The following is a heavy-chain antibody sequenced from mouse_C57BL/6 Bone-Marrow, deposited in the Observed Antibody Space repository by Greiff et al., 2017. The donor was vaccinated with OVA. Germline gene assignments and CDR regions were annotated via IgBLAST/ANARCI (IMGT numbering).Heavy chain of an antibody. V-gene: IGHV5-17*01. J-gene: IGHJ4*01. CDR1: GFTFSDYG. CDR2: ISRGSSTI. CDR3: ARGAVHYAMDY. Sequence: EVQRVESGGGLVKPGGSLKLSCAASGFTFSDYGMHWVRQAPEKGLEWVAYISRGSSTIYYADKVKGRFTFSRDNAKNTLFLQMTSLRSEDAAMYYCARGAVHYAMDYWGQGTSVTVSS.